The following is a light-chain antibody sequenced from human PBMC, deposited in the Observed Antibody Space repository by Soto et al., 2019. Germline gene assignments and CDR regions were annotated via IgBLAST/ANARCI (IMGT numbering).Light chain of an antibody. CDR1: QSVSSSY. CDR3: QQYGSSVYT. J-gene: IGKJ2*01. Sequence: DIVLTQSPGTLSLSPGERATLSCRASQSVSSSYLAWYQQKPGQAPRLLIYDSSTRATGIPDRFRGSGSGTDFTLTINRLDTEDFAVYFCQQYGSSVYTFGQGTKLEIK. V-gene: IGKV3-20*01. CDR2: DSS.